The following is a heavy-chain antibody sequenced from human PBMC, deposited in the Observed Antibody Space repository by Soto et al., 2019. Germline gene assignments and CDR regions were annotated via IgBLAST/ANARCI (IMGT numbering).Heavy chain of an antibody. Sequence: SVKVSCKASGDTFSSHALSWVRQAPGQGLEWMGGIIPIFDARTYAQKFQGRVSMTTDTSTTTAYMELTSLTSDDTAIYYCARAISLIMAAPAYWGQGTLVTVSS. D-gene: IGHD2-8*01. J-gene: IGHJ4*02. CDR1: GDTFSSHA. CDR2: IIPIFDAR. V-gene: IGHV1-69*05. CDR3: ARAISLIMAAPAY.